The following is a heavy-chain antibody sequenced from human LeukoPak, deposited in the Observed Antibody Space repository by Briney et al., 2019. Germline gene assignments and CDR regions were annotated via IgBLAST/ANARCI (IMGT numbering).Heavy chain of an antibody. CDR2: IYTSGST. J-gene: IGHJ4*02. D-gene: IGHD6-13*01. Sequence: PSETLSLTCTVSGGSISSGSYYWSWIRQPAGKGLEWIGRIYTSGSTNYNPSLKSRVTISVDTSKNQFSLKLSSVTAADTAVYYCARVKQQLANYWGQGTLVTVSS. CDR1: GGSISSGSYY. V-gene: IGHV4-61*02. CDR3: ARVKQQLANY.